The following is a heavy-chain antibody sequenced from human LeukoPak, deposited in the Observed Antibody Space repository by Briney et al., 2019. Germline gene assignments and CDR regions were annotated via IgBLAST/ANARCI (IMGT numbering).Heavy chain of an antibody. CDR3: AKVKMATIIAPFDY. CDR1: GFRFSGYW. Sequence: GGSLRLSCAASGFRFSGYWMTWVRQAPGKGLEWVSAISGSGGSTYYADSVKGRFTISRDNSKNTLYLQMNSLRAEDTAVYYCAKVKMATIIAPFDYWGQGTLVTVSS. V-gene: IGHV3-23*01. J-gene: IGHJ4*02. CDR2: ISGSGGST. D-gene: IGHD5-24*01.